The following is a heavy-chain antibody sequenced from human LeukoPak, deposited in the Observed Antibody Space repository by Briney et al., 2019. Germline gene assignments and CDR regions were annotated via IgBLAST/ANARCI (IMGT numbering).Heavy chain of an antibody. V-gene: IGHV4-59*01. CDR3: AREVRQSGFFEY. CDR2: IYYRGT. J-gene: IGHJ4*02. CDR1: GGSISSYY. Sequence: SETLSLTCTVSGGSISSYYWSWIRQAPGKGLEWIGFIYYRGTDYTPSLKSRVTISVDTSKSQFSLKLNSVTAADTAVYYCAREVRQSGFFEYWGQGTLVTVSS. D-gene: IGHD3-22*01.